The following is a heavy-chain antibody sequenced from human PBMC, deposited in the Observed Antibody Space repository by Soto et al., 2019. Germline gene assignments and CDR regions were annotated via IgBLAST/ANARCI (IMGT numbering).Heavy chain of an antibody. J-gene: IGHJ4*02. Sequence: QVQLVESGGGVVQPGRSLRLSCAASGFSFSYYGMHWVRQAPGKGLEWVAFISHDGNNEYYADSVKGRFTISRDNSKTTLCLQVTGLRAEDTAVYYWANQIRSLGVHPDHWGQGTVVTVSS. CDR1: GFSFSYYG. CDR3: ANQIRSLGVHPDH. D-gene: IGHD3-16*02. CDR2: ISHDGNNE. V-gene: IGHV3-30*18.